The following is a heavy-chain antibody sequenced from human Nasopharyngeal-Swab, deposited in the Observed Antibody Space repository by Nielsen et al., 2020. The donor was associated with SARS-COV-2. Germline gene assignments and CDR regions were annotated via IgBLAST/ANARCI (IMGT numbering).Heavy chain of an antibody. D-gene: IGHD6-19*01. J-gene: IGHJ6*02. CDR2: ISWNSDNI. CDR3: AKDISPIAVKTSMDV. V-gene: IGHV3-9*01. CDR1: GFRFDDYA. Sequence: GESLRLSCAASGFRFDDYAMHWVRQVPGKGLEWVSGISWNSDNIAYADSVKGRFTISRDNAKSSLYLQMNSLRAGDTAFYFCAKDISPIAVKTSMDVWGQGTTVTVSS.